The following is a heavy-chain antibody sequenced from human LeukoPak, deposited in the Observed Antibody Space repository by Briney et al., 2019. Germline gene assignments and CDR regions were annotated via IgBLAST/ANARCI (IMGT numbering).Heavy chain of an antibody. J-gene: IGHJ4*02. V-gene: IGHV4-39*02. D-gene: IGHD3-3*01. CDR1: GGSISSSYYY. CDR2: IYYSGST. Sequence: SETLSLTCTVSGGSISSSYYYWGSIRQPPGKGLEWIGSIYYSGSTYYNPSLKSRVTISVDTSKNQFSLKLRSVTAADTAVYYCARERGRFFYFDYWGQGTLVTVSS. CDR3: ARERGRFFYFDY.